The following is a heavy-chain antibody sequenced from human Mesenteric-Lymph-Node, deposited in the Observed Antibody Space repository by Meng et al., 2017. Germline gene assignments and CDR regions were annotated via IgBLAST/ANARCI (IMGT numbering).Heavy chain of an antibody. J-gene: IGHJ5*02. CDR1: GYTFTDYY. CDR3: ARGIVEGYGGDSWFDP. CDR2: LNPNRGDT. D-gene: IGHD3-3*02. V-gene: IGHV1-2*06. Sequence: QVQLVQSGAEVKKPGASVKVSCKASGYTFTDYYMQWVRQAPGQGLEWIGRLNPNRGDTNYAQKFQGRVTMTRDTSISTAYMELSRLTSDDTAVYYCARGIVEGYGGDSWFDPWGQGTLVTVSS.